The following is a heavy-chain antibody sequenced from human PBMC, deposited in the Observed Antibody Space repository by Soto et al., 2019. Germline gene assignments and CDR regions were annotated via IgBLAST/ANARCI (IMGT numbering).Heavy chain of an antibody. CDR3: ARLEGAVARVTYDCYILDV. CDR2: IYPGDSDT. V-gene: IGHV5-51*01. D-gene: IGHD2-21*02. Sequence: PGESLKISCKGSGYSFTSYWIGWVRQMPGKGLEWMGIIYPGDSDTRYSPSFQGQVTISADKSISTAYLQWSSLKASDTAMYYCARLEGAVARVTYDCYILDVWGQGTRVTVSS. J-gene: IGHJ6*02. CDR1: GYSFTSYW.